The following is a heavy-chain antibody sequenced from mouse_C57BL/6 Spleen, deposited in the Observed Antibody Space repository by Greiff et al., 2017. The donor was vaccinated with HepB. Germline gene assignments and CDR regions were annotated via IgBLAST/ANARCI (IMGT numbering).Heavy chain of an antibody. D-gene: IGHD2-2*01. V-gene: IGHV1-15*01. CDR1: GYTFTDYE. J-gene: IGHJ3*01. Sequence: VRLQQSGAELVRPGASVTLSCKASGYTFTDYEMHWVKQTPVHGLEWIGAIDPETGGTAYNQKFKGKAILTADKSSSTAYMELRSLTSEDSAVYYCTRSSNGYPPGFAYWGQGTLVTVSA. CDR3: TRSSNGYPPGFAY. CDR2: IDPETGGT.